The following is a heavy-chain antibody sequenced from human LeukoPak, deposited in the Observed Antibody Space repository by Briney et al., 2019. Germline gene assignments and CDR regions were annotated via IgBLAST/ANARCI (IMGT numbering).Heavy chain of an antibody. D-gene: IGHD2/OR15-2a*01. Sequence: PGGSLRLSCAASGFTFTDFAMNWVRQAPGKGLVWVSRTNSDGSSITYADSVKGRFTISRDNAKNTLYLQMNSLRAEDTAMYFCARRSIDYAFDIWGQGTMVTVTP. V-gene: IGHV3-74*01. J-gene: IGHJ3*02. CDR3: ARRSIDYAFDI. CDR1: GFTFTDFA. CDR2: TNSDGSSI.